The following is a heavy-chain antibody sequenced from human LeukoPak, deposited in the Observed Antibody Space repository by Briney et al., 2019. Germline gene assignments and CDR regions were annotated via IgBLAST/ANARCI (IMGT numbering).Heavy chain of an antibody. Sequence: SETLSLTCTVSGGSISSYYRSWIRQPPGKGLEWIGYNSYSGHTNYNPSLKSRVTISVDTSKNHFSLNLSSVTAADTALYYCARVGNGNFDYWGQGTLVTVSS. J-gene: IGHJ4*02. CDR2: NSYSGHT. CDR1: GGSISSYY. CDR3: ARVGNGNFDY. D-gene: IGHD7-27*01. V-gene: IGHV4-59*01.